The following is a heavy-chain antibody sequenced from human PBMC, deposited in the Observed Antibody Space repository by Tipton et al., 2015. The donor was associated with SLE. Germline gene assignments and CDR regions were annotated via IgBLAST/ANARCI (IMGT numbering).Heavy chain of an antibody. V-gene: IGHV4-39*07. Sequence: TLSLTCTVSGASISSYYWHWVRQPPGRGLEWIGSFHPKGSSYYSPSLGSRVTISGDTSRNQFSLNPSSVTAADTAVYYCARDEYRYDTTGYHLLGHFDFWGQGTLVTVSS. J-gene: IGHJ4*02. CDR3: ARDEYRYDTTGYHLLGHFDF. CDR2: FHPKGSS. D-gene: IGHD3-22*01. CDR1: GASISSYY.